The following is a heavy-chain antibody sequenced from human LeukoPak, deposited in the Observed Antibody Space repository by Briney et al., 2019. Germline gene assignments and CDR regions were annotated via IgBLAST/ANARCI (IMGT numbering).Heavy chain of an antibody. CDR2: ASSDGSVK. CDR1: GFTFSRFG. J-gene: IGHJ4*02. CDR3: AKPSYCGGECYSEHYFDY. V-gene: IGHV3-30*18. D-gene: IGHD2-21*01. Sequence: PGGSLRLSCAASGFTFSRFGMQWVRQAPGKGLEWVAVASSDGSVKYYADSVTGRFTISRDNSKNTLYLQMNSLRAEDTAVYYCAKPSYCGGECYSEHYFDYWGQGTLVTVSS.